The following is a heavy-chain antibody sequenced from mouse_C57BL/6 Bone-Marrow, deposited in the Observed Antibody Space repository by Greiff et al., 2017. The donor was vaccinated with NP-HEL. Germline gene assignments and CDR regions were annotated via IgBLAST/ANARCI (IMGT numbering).Heavy chain of an antibody. CDR2: IDPDTGGT. V-gene: IGHV1-15*01. Sequence: QVHVKQSGAELVRPGASVTLSCKASGYTFTDYEMHWVKQTPVHGLEWIGAIDPDTGGTAYNQKFKGKAILTADKSSSTAYMELRSLTSEDSAVYYCTRDGSSPYYFDYWGQGTTLTVSS. J-gene: IGHJ2*01. CDR1: GYTFTDYE. CDR3: TRDGSSPYYFDY. D-gene: IGHD1-1*01.